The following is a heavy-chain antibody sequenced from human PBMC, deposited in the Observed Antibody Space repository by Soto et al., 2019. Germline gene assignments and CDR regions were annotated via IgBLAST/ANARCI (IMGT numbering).Heavy chain of an antibody. D-gene: IGHD2-2*01. V-gene: IGHV2-26*01. Sequence: QVTLKESGPVLVKPTETLTLTCTVSGFSLSDVRLGVSWIRQPPGKALEWLAHIFSNDERSYTTSLKSRLTISEYTSKSQVVLTMTNVDPVDTATYYCARAGYCSDTSCYERRPDWFDPWGQGTLVTVSS. J-gene: IGHJ5*02. CDR2: IFSNDER. CDR1: GFSLSDVRLG. CDR3: ARAGYCSDTSCYERRPDWFDP.